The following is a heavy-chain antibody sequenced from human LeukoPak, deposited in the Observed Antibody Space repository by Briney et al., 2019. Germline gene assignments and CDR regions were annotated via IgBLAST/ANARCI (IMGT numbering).Heavy chain of an antibody. D-gene: IGHD3-3*01. Sequence: SQTLSLTCTVSGGSISSGSYYWSWIRQPAGKGLEWIGRIYTSGSTNYNPSLKSRVTISVDTSKNQFSLKLSSVTAADTAVYYCARENYDFWSGSEATRWGGGLYYFDYWGQGTLVTVSS. CDR3: ARENYDFWSGSEATRWGGGLYYFDY. J-gene: IGHJ4*02. CDR1: GGSISSGSYY. CDR2: IYTSGST. V-gene: IGHV4-61*02.